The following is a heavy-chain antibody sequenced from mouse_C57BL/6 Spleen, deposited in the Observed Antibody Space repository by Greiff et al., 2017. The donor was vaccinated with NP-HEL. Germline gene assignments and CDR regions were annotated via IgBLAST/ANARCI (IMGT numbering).Heavy chain of an antibody. D-gene: IGHD2-4*01. V-gene: IGHV5-17*01. CDR3: ASDYDYDKDYAMDY. Sequence: EVHLVESGGGLVKPGGSLKLSCAASGFTFSDYGMHWVRQAPEKGLEWVAYISSGSSTIYYADTVKGRFTISRDNAKNTLFLQMTSLRSEDTAMYYCASDYDYDKDYAMDYWGQGTSVTVSS. J-gene: IGHJ4*01. CDR1: GFTFSDYG. CDR2: ISSGSSTI.